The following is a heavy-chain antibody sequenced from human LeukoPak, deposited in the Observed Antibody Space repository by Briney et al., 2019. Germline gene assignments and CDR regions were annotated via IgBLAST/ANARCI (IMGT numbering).Heavy chain of an antibody. D-gene: IGHD5-24*01. CDR1: GGSISSSSYY. V-gene: IGHV4-39*01. CDR2: IYYSGST. Sequence: ASETLSLTCTVSGGSISSSSYYWGWIRQPPGKGLEWIGSIYYSGSTYYNPSLKSRVTISVDTSKNQFSLKLSSVTAADTAVYYCARGQWMATTLRPRYFDLWGRGTLVTVSS. CDR3: ARGQWMATTLRPRYFDL. J-gene: IGHJ2*01.